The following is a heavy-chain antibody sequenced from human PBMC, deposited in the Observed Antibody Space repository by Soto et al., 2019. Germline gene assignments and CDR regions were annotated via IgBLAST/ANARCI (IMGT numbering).Heavy chain of an antibody. CDR3: AGASSGSIQH. CDR1: GYSVSSNSAA. CDR2: TYYRSKWYN. D-gene: IGHD6-19*01. J-gene: IGHJ1*01. Sequence: PSHTLSLTCAISGYSVSSNSAALNWIRQSPSRGLEWLGRTYYRSKWYNEYAVSVKGRITINPDTSKNQFSLQLNSVTPEDTAVYYCAGASSGSIQHWGQGTLVTVSS. V-gene: IGHV6-1*01.